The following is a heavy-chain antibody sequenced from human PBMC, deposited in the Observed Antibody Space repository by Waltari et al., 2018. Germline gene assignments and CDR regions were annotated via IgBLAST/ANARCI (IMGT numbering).Heavy chain of an antibody. CDR2: IDTSGST. V-gene: IGHV4-61*09. CDR3: ARDRPLGWFDP. J-gene: IGHJ5*02. CDR1: GGSISSGSYY. Sequence: QVQLQESGPGLVKPSQTLSLTCTVSGGSISSGSYYWSWIRQPAGHGLELIGYIDTSGSTNYNPSRKSRVTISVETAKNQFSLKLSSVTAADTAVYYCARDRPLGWFDPWGQGTLVTVSS.